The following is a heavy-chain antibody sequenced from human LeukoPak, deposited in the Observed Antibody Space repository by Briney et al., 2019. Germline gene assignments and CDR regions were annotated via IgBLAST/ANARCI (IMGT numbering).Heavy chain of an antibody. CDR3: AKSLGLPSGTNHSGDY. J-gene: IGHJ4*02. CDR1: GFTFSSYG. D-gene: IGHD3-10*01. V-gene: IGHV3-30*18. CDR2: ISYEGSNK. Sequence: PGGSLRLSCAASGFTFSSYGMHWVRQAPGKGLEWVAVISYEGSNKYYADSVKGRFTISRDNSKNTLYLQMNSLRAEDTAVYYCAKSLGLPSGTNHSGDYWGQGTLVTVSS.